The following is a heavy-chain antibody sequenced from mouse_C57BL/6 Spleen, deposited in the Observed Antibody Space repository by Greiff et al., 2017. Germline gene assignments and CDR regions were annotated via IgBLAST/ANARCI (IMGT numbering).Heavy chain of an antibody. Sequence: QVQLQQSGAELAKPGASVKLSCTASGYTFTSYWMHWVNQRPGQGLEWIGYINPSGGSNKYTQKLKDKATLTADKSSSTAYMQMSSLTYEDSAVYYGARRGSTMNTDYYARDYWGQGTSVTVSA. CDR1: GYTFTSYW. V-gene: IGHV1-7*01. CDR2: INPSGGSN. D-gene: IGHD2-4*01. CDR3: ARRGSTMNTDYYARDY. J-gene: IGHJ4*01.